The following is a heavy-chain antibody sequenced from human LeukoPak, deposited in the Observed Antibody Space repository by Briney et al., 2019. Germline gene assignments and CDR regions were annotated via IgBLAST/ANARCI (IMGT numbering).Heavy chain of an antibody. CDR3: ARGGNTIFGVIDY. D-gene: IGHD3-3*01. V-gene: IGHV1-2*02. CDR1: GYTFTDYY. J-gene: IGHJ4*02. Sequence: ASVKVSFKTSGYTFTDYYIHWVRQAPGQGLEWMGWINPNGGGTNYAQKFQGRVTMTRDTSISTVYMEVSRLRSDDTTVYHCARGGNTIFGVIDYWGQGTLVTVSS. CDR2: INPNGGGT.